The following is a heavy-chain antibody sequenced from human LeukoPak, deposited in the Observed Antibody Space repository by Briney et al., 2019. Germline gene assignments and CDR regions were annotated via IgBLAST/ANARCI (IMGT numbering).Heavy chain of an antibody. CDR2: IYTSGST. CDR1: GGSISSGSYY. Sequence: TLSLTCTVSGGSISSGSYYWSWIRQPAGKGLEWIGRIYTSGSTNYNPSLKSRVTISVDTSKNQFSLKLSSVTAADTAVYYCARGFWSGFSYAYNWFDPWGQGTLVTVSS. J-gene: IGHJ5*02. D-gene: IGHD3-3*01. CDR3: ARGFWSGFSYAYNWFDP. V-gene: IGHV4-61*02.